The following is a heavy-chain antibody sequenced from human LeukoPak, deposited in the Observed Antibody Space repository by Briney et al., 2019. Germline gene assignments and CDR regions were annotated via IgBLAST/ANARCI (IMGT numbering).Heavy chain of an antibody. D-gene: IGHD6-13*01. V-gene: IGHV3-23*01. CDR2: ISGSGGST. J-gene: IGHJ4*02. Sequence: PGGSLRLSCAASGFTFSSYAMSWVRQAPGKGLEWVSAISGSGGSTYYADSVKGRFTISRDNSKNTLYLQMNSLRAEDTAVYYCAKDRGRITASGDFDYWGQGTLVTVSS. CDR3: AKDRGRITASGDFDY. CDR1: GFTFSSYA.